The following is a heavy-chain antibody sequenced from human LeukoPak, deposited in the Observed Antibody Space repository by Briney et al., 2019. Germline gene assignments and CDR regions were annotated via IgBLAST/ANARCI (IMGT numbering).Heavy chain of an antibody. CDR3: ARDLSKWELLGGFDY. CDR2: ISSNGGST. D-gene: IGHD1-26*01. Sequence: GGSPRLSCAASGFTFSSYAMHWVRQAPGKGLEYVSAISSNGGSTYYANSVKGRFTISRDNSKNTLYLQMGSLRAEDMAVYYCARDLSKWELLGGFDYWGQGTLVTVSS. J-gene: IGHJ4*02. CDR1: GFTFSSYA. V-gene: IGHV3-64*01.